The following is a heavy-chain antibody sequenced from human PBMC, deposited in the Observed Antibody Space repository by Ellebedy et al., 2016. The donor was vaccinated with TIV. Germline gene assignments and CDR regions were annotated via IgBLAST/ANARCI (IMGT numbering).Heavy chain of an antibody. CDR2: ISANGVTT. CDR1: GFTFSTYP. J-gene: IGHJ5*02. V-gene: IGHV3-23*01. CDR3: ARRSTDFAFDA. Sequence: GESLKISCAASGFTFSTYPMNWVRQAPGKGLEWVSIISANGVTTYYADSVKGRFTISRDNSKNTLFLQMSSLRAEDTAVYFCARRSTDFAFDAWGQGTLVTVSS. D-gene: IGHD3/OR15-3a*01.